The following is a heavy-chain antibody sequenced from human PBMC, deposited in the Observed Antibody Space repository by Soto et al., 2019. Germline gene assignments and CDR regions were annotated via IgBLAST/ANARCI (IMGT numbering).Heavy chain of an antibody. CDR2: IPYSGSS. D-gene: IGHD2-2*01. V-gene: IGHV4-31*03. J-gene: IGHJ4*02. Sequence: PSGTLSLTCTVSGGSNIRDGYYWSWIRQHPGKGLEWIAYIPYSGSSYSNPSLKSRVTISADTSKNQFSLRLTSVTAADTAVYFCARATPAGSADFWGQGTLVTV. CDR3: ARATPAGSADF. CDR1: GGSNIRDGYY.